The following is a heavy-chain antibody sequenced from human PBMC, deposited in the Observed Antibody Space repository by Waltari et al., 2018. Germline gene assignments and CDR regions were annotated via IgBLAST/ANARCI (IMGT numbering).Heavy chain of an antibody. J-gene: IGHJ5*02. CDR1: GFTFSSYW. D-gene: IGHD3-22*01. CDR3: ARGGYYESSGYDH. V-gene: IGHV3-7*04. CDR2: IKQDGSEK. Sequence: EVQLVESGGGLVQPGGSLRLSCAASGFTFSSYWMSWVRQAPGKGLEWVANIKQDGSEKYPCDVWNGRVTNSRDNPKNHLFLQMKSLGAEGTGVDYGARGGYYESSGYDHWGQGTLVTVSS.